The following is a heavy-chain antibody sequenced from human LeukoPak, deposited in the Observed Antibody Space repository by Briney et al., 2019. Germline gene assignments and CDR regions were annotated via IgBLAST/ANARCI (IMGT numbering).Heavy chain of an antibody. CDR2: ISGSGGST. V-gene: IGHV3-23*01. CDR1: GFTFSSYA. D-gene: IGHD1-7*01. J-gene: IGHJ4*02. Sequence: GGSLRLSCAASGFTFSSYAMTWVRQAPGKGLEWVSTISGSGGSTYYADSVKGRFTIARDNSKSTLYLQMDSLRAEDTAVYYCAKRVRGGNWNYGGLDYWGQGTLVTVSS. CDR3: AKRVRGGNWNYGGLDY.